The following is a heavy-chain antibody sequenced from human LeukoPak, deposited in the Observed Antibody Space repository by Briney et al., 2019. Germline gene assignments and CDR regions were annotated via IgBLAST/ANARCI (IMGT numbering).Heavy chain of an antibody. D-gene: IGHD6-13*01. Sequence: GGSLRLSCSASGFAFSTYPMHWVRQAPGKGLEYVSAISSNGGTTYYADSVKGRFTISRDNSKNTLFLQMSSLRAEDTAVYYCAIAAALSRWGQGTLVTVSS. CDR1: GFAFSTYP. V-gene: IGHV3-64D*06. CDR2: ISSNGGTT. J-gene: IGHJ4*02. CDR3: AIAAALSR.